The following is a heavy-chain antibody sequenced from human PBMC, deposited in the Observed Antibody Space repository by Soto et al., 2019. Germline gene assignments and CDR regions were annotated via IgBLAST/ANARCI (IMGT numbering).Heavy chain of an antibody. D-gene: IGHD3-22*01. J-gene: IGHJ5*02. CDR3: ARREGSYDSSGYYPPWGFDP. CDR2: IYSSGST. V-gene: IGHV4-59*01. CDR1: GASISGYY. Sequence: PAETLSLTCTVSGASISGYYWSWIRQPPGKGLEWIGYIYSSGSTNYNPSLKTRGTISVDTSKNQFCLKLSSVTAADTAVYYCARREGSYDSSGYYPPWGFDPWGQGTLVTVSS.